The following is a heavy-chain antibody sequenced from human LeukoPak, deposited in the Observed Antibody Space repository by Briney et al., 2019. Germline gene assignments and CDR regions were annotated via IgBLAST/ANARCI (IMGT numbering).Heavy chain of an antibody. J-gene: IGHJ4*02. V-gene: IGHV4-30-2*01. CDR3: ARVPVLLWFGELLFQSYYFDY. Sequence: SETLSLTCAVSGGSISSGGYSWNWIRQPPGKGLEWIGYIYHSGSTYYNPSLKSRVTISVDRSKNQFSLKLSSVTAADTVVYYCARVPVLLWFGELLFQSYYFDYWGQGTLVTVSS. CDR1: GGSISSGGYS. D-gene: IGHD3-10*01. CDR2: IYHSGST.